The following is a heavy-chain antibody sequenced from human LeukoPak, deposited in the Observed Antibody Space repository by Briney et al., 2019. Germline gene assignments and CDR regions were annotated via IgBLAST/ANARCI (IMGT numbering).Heavy chain of an antibody. D-gene: IGHD3-22*01. CDR2: INHSGST. CDR1: GGSFSGYY. CDR3: ARADYYDSSGYPLPLI. V-gene: IGHV4-34*01. J-gene: IGHJ3*02. Sequence: PSETLSLTCAVYGGSFSGYYWSWIRQPPGKGLECIGEINHSGSTNYNPSLKSRVTISVDTSKNQFSLKLSSVTAADTAVYYCARADYYDSSGYPLPLIWGQGTMVTVSS.